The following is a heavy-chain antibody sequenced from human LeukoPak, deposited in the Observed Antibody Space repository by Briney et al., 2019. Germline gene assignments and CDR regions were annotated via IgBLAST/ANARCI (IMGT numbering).Heavy chain of an antibody. Sequence: GESLKISCKGSGYTFSSYWIGWVRQMPGKGLEWMGIIYPGDSDTRYSPSFQGQVTSSADKSISTAYLQWSSLKASDTAMYYCASRVISHAFDYWGQGTLVTISS. CDR3: ASRVISHAFDY. V-gene: IGHV5-51*01. J-gene: IGHJ4*02. D-gene: IGHD3-10*01. CDR1: GYTFSSYW. CDR2: IYPGDSDT.